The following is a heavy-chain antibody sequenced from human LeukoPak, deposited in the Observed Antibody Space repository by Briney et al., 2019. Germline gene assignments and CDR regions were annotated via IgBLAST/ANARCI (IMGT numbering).Heavy chain of an antibody. D-gene: IGHD6-19*01. V-gene: IGHV4-38-2*02. CDR1: GYSISSGYH. J-gene: IGHJ4*02. Sequence: SETLSLTCAVSGYSISSGYHWGWIRQSPGKGLEWIGSINHSGSTYYNPSLKGRVTISLDTSKNQFSLKLSSVTAADTAVYYCARDPGGSSGWYFDYWSQGTLVAVSS. CDR3: ARDPGGSSGWYFDY. CDR2: INHSGST.